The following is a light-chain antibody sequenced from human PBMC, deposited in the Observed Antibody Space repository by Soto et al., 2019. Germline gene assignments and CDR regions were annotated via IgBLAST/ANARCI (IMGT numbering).Light chain of an antibody. V-gene: IGKV3-11*01. Sequence: IVFIHTPTTLSFSPGERATLSCRARQSVGSFLAWYQQKPGQAPRPLIHDTSITATGIPATFSGSGSGTDFTLTISSLGPEDFAVYYCQQRNSWPPTFTVGQETRLEI. J-gene: IGKJ5*01. CDR2: DTS. CDR3: QQRNSWPPTFT. CDR1: QSVGSF.